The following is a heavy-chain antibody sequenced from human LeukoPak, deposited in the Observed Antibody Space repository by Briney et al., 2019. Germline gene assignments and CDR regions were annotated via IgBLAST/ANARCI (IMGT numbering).Heavy chain of an antibody. CDR3: ARSPLVGATWVTLDY. D-gene: IGHD1-26*01. J-gene: IGHJ4*02. CDR1: GGSISSYY. V-gene: IGHV4-4*07. Sequence: SETLSLTCTVCGGSISSYYWSLIRQPAGKGLEWIGRIYTSGSTNYNPSLKSRVTMSVDTSKNQFSLKLSSVTAADTAVYYCARSPLVGATWVTLDYWGQGTLVTVSS. CDR2: IYTSGST.